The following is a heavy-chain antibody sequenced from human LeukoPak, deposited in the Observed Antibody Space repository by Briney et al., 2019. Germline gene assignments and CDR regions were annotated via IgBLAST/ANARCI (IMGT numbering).Heavy chain of an antibody. D-gene: IGHD2-15*01. J-gene: IGHJ4*02. CDR3: ARDSRPYCSGGSCSLFDY. Sequence: PGGSLRLSCAASGFTFSYSSMNWVRQAPGRGLEWVSYISSSSYTIYYADSVKGRFTISRHNAKNSLYLQMNSLRAEDTAVYYCARDSRPYCSGGSCSLFDYWGQGTLVTVSS. CDR1: GFTFSYSS. V-gene: IGHV3-48*04. CDR2: ISSSSYTI.